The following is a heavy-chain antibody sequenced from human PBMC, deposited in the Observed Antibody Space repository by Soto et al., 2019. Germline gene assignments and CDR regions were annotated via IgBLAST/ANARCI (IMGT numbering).Heavy chain of an antibody. J-gene: IGHJ5*02. Sequence: ASVKVSCKASGYTFTSYGISWVRQAPGQGLEWMGWISAYNGNTNYAQKLQGRVTMTTDTSTSTAYMELRSLRSDDTAVYYCARVGYCSGGSCCLMWQSNWFDPWGQGTLVTVSS. D-gene: IGHD2-15*01. CDR1: GYTFTSYG. CDR3: ARVGYCSGGSCCLMWQSNWFDP. CDR2: ISAYNGNT. V-gene: IGHV1-18*01.